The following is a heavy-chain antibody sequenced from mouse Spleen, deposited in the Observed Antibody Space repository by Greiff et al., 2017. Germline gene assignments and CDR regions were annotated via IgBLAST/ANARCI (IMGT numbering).Heavy chain of an antibody. CDR2: IDPETGGT. CDR3: TMGAGNYVPWFAY. CDR1: GYTFTDYD. Sequence: QVQLQQSGAELVRPGASVTLSCKASGYTFTDYDMHWVKQTPVHGLEWIGAIDPETGGTAYNQKFKGKAILTADKSSSTAYMELRSLTSEDSAVYYCTMGAGNYVPWFAYWGQGTLGTVSA. V-gene: IGHV1-15*01. J-gene: IGHJ3*01. D-gene: IGHD2-1*01.